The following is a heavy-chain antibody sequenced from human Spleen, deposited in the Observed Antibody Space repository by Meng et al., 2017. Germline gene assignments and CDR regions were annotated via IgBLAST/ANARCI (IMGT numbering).Heavy chain of an antibody. Sequence: SETLSLTCTVSGGSISSYYWSWIRQPAGKGLEWIGYSYYSGSTNYNPTLKSRVTISVDTSKNQFSLKLSSVTAADTAVYYCARDSSRYYDSSGYPIYYYGMDVWGQGTTVTVSS. CDR2: SYYSGST. J-gene: IGHJ6*02. D-gene: IGHD3-22*01. V-gene: IGHV4-59*01. CDR1: GGSISSYY. CDR3: ARDSSRYYDSSGYPIYYYGMDV.